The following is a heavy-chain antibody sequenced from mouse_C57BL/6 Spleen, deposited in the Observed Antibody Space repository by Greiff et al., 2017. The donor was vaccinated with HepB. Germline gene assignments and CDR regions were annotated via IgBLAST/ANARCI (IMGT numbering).Heavy chain of an antibody. D-gene: IGHD1-1*01. J-gene: IGHJ4*01. CDR2: INPSSGYT. V-gene: IGHV1-4*01. CDR1: GYTFTSYT. CDR3: ASLYYGSSYDAMDY. Sequence: LQESGAELARPGASVKMSCTASGYTFTSYTMHWVKQRPGQGLEWIGYINPSSGYTKYNQKFKDKATLTADKSSSTAYMQLSSLTSEDSAVYYCASLYYGSSYDAMDYWGQGTSVTVSS.